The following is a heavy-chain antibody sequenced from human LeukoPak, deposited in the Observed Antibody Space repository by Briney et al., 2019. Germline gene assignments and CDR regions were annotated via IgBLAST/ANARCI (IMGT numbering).Heavy chain of an antibody. CDR1: GYTLTELS. V-gene: IGHV1-24*01. CDR2: FDPEDGET. Sequence: ASVKVSCKVSGYTLTELSMHWVRQAPGKGLEWMGGFDPEDGETIYAQKFQGRVTMTEDTSTDTAYMELSSLRSEDTAVYYCATRIALVGATGVVGDLVGAFDIWGQGTMVTVSS. D-gene: IGHD1-26*01. CDR3: ATRIALVGATGVVGDLVGAFDI. J-gene: IGHJ3*02.